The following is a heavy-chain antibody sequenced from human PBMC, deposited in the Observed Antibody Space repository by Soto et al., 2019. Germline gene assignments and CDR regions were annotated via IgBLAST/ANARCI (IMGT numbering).Heavy chain of an antibody. Sequence: GGSLRLSCAASGFTFSGSAMHWVRQASGKGLEWVGRIRSKANSYATAYAASVKGRFTISRDDSKNTAYLQMNSLKTEDTAVYYCTRPKEDRAYSYGDNCFDPWGQGTLVTVSS. CDR3: TRPKEDRAYSYGDNCFDP. V-gene: IGHV3-73*01. CDR1: GFTFSGSA. J-gene: IGHJ5*02. CDR2: IRSKANSYAT. D-gene: IGHD5-18*01.